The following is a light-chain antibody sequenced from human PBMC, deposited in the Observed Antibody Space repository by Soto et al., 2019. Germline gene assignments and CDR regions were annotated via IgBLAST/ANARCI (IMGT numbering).Light chain of an antibody. J-gene: IGKJ1*01. CDR2: DAS. CDR3: QQYYSYPRT. V-gene: IGKV1-33*01. Sequence: DIQMTQSPSSMSASVRDRVTITCQASQDISNSLNWYQQKPGEAPKFLIYDASSLETGVPSRFSGNESATDFTLTISCLQSEDFATYYCQQYYSYPRTFGQGTKVEIK. CDR1: QDISNS.